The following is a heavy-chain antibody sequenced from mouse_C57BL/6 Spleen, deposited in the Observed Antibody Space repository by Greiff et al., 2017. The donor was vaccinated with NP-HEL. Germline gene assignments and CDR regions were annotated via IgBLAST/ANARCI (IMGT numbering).Heavy chain of an antibody. V-gene: IGHV1-69*01. CDR3: ARYGNYTLYAMDY. D-gene: IGHD2-1*01. CDR2: IDPSDSYT. Sequence: QVQLQQPGAELVMPGASVKLSCKASGYTFTSYWMHWVKQRPGQGLEWIGEIDPSDSYTNSNQKFKGKSTLTVDKSSSTAYMQLSSLTSEDSAVYYCARYGNYTLYAMDYWGQGTSVTVSS. J-gene: IGHJ4*01. CDR1: GYTFTSYW.